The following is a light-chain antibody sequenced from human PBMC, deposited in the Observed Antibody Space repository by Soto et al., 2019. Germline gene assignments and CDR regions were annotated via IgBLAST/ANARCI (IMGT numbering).Light chain of an antibody. CDR1: SSNIGSHY. CDR2: DDD. V-gene: IGLV1-51*01. Sequence: QSVLTQPPSVSAAPGQKVTISCSGSSSNIGSHYVSWFQQLPGTAPKVLIYDDDTRPSGIPDRFSGSKSGTSATLGITGLQTGDEADYYCETWDSSLSGVVLVGGTKVTVL. CDR3: ETWDSSLSGVV. J-gene: IGLJ2*01.